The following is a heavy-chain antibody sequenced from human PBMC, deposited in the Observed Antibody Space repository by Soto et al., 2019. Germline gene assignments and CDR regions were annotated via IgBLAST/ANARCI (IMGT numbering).Heavy chain of an antibody. CDR3: AKDKRPDGVWDIEY. V-gene: IGHV3-30-3*01. J-gene: IGHJ4*01. CDR2: ISHDGINK. CDR1: GFSFSSYA. D-gene: IGHD1-1*01. Sequence: GGSLRLSCTASGFSFSSYAMYWFRQPPGKGLEWVAVISHDGINKHYADSVKGRVTVSRDNSNHSLDLQLNSLRGEDTVMYYCAKDKRPDGVWDIEYWGHGTLVTVSS.